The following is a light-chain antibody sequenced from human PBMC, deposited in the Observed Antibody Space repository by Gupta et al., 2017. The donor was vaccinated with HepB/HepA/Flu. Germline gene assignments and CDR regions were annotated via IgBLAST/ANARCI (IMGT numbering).Light chain of an antibody. CDR2: GAS. V-gene: IGKV3-15*01. Sequence: IVITQSPATLSVSPGERATLSCRASQSISSYLTWYQQKPGKAPRLLIYGASTRATGIPSRFSGSGSGTEFTLTISSLQSEDFAVYYCQQYNNWWTFGQGTRVEIK. CDR3: QQYNNWWT. J-gene: IGKJ1*01. CDR1: QSISSY.